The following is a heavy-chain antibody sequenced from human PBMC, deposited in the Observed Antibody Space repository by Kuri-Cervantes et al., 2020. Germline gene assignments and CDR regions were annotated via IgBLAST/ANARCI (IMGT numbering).Heavy chain of an antibody. CDR1: GFTFSRHD. V-gene: IGHV3-13*01. J-gene: IGHJ4*02. CDR3: ARRADFWSAYIDH. D-gene: IGHD3-3*01. CDR2: IGIAGDT. Sequence: GESLKISCAASGFTFSRHDMYWVRQVAGRGLEWVSGIGIAGDTYYPDSVRGRFTILRENGKNSLYLQMKSLTAGDTAVYYCARRADFWSAYIDHWGQGMQVTVSS.